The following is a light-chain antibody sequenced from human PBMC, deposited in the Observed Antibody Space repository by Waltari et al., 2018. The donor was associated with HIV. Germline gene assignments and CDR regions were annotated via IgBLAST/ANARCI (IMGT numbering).Light chain of an antibody. CDR1: SLRTYY. V-gene: IGLV3-19*01. CDR2: PIH. CDR3: NSRDRAGHHVV. J-gene: IGLJ3*02. Sequence: SDLTQDPAVSVALGQTVSIPCQGASLRTYYAIWYLQKPGQAPVLVISPIHNRPSGIPDRFSGASSGNTASLTITGAQAEDEGDYYCNSRDRAGHHVVFGGGTKLTVL.